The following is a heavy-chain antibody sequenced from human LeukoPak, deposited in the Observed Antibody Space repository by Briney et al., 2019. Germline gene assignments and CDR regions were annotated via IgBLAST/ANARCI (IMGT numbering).Heavy chain of an antibody. CDR3: ARGQRPKYSSSWSLISQRILIRYNWFDP. V-gene: IGHV1-2*02. J-gene: IGHJ5*02. CDR1: GYTFTDYY. D-gene: IGHD6-13*01. Sequence: GASVKVSCKASGYTFTDYYIHWVRQAPGQGLEWMGWINPNSGGTNYAQKFQGRVTMTRDTSISTAYMELSRLRSEDTAVYYCARGQRPKYSSSWSLISQRILIRYNWFDPWGQGTLVTVSS. CDR2: INPNSGGT.